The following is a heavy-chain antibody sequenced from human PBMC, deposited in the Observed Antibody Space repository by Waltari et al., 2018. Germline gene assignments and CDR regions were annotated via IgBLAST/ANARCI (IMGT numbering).Heavy chain of an antibody. Sequence: QVQLQESGPGLVKPSETLSLTCTVSGGPISSYYWSWLRQPPGQGLEWIGYIYYSGSTNYNPSLKSRVTISVDTSKNQFSLKLSSVTAADTAVYYCAREDGYYGSGSYYPSYGMDVWGQGTTVTVSS. CDR3: AREDGYYGSGSYYPSYGMDV. D-gene: IGHD3-10*01. J-gene: IGHJ6*02. CDR2: IYYSGST. V-gene: IGHV4-59*01. CDR1: GGPISSYY.